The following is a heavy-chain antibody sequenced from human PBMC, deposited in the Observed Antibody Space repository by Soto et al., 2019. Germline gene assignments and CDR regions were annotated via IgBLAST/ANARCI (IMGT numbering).Heavy chain of an antibody. CDR1: GYTFTDYA. D-gene: IGHD3-22*01. Sequence: QVQLVQSGAEVKKPGASVKVSCKASGYTFTDYALHWVRQAPGQRLEWMGWINAGNGNTKCSQKFQGRVTITRDTSASTAYMELRSLKSEDTAVYYCARGDYYDIHDYWGQGTLVTVSS. CDR3: ARGDYYDIHDY. CDR2: INAGNGNT. V-gene: IGHV1-3*01. J-gene: IGHJ4*02.